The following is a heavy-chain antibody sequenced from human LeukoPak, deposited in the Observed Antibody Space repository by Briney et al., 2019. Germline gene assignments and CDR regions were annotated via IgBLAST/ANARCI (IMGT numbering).Heavy chain of an antibody. CDR1: GFTFSSYG. J-gene: IGHJ6*03. CDR3: AKDRCSNGIGCYYYYMDV. Sequence: GGSLRLSCAASGFTFSSYGMHWVRQAPGKGLEWVSYISSSSRTIYYADSVKGRFTISRDNAKNSLYLQMNSLRAEDTAVYYCAKDRCSNGIGCYYYYMDVWGKGTTVTISS. CDR2: ISSSSRTI. V-gene: IGHV3-48*01. D-gene: IGHD2-8*01.